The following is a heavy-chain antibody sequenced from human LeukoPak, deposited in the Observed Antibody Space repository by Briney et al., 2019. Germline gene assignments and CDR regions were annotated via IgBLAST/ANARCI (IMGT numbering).Heavy chain of an antibody. CDR2: IRYDGSNK. Sequence: PGGSLRLSCAASGFTFSSYGMHWVRQAPGKGLEWVAFIRYDGSNKYYADSVKGRFTIPRDNSKNTLYLQMNSLRAEDTAVYYCAKDPMIAVAGTFGFKNRNYYYYGMDVWGQGTTVTVSS. J-gene: IGHJ6*02. CDR3: AKDPMIAVAGTFGFKNRNYYYYGMDV. D-gene: IGHD6-19*01. V-gene: IGHV3-30*02. CDR1: GFTFSSYG.